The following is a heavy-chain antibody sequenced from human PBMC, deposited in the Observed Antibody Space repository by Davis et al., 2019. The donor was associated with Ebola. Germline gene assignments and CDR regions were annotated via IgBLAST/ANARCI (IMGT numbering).Heavy chain of an antibody. D-gene: IGHD2-2*01. J-gene: IGHJ3*02. CDR1: GFTFNNYN. CDR3: ARVGRYCSSTSCQRAFDI. CDR2: ISSSSSTI. Sequence: PGGSLRLSCAASGFTFNNYNMNWVRQAPGKGLEWVSYISSSSSTIYYADSVKGRFTISRDNAKNSLYLQMNSLRDEDTAVYYCARVGRYCSSTSCQRAFDIWGQGTMVTVSS. V-gene: IGHV3-48*02.